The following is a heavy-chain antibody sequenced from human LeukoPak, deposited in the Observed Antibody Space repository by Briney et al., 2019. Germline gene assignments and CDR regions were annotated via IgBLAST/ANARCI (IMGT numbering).Heavy chain of an antibody. Sequence: GESLKISCKGSGYSFTNYWFGWVRQMPGKGLEWMGIINPSDSDTRYSPSFQGQVTISADKSTSTAYLQWSSLKASDTAMYYCARQGTTVTHEGAFDIWGQGTMVPVS. CDR2: INPSDSDT. CDR3: ARQGTTVTHEGAFDI. D-gene: IGHD4-17*01. CDR1: GYSFTNYW. V-gene: IGHV5-51*01. J-gene: IGHJ3*02.